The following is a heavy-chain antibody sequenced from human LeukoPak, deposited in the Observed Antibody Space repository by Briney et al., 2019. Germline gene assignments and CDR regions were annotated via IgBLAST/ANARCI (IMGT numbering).Heavy chain of an antibody. J-gene: IGHJ5*02. D-gene: IGHD2-8*01. CDR2: IYYSGST. CDR3: ASVSDSFDP. Sequence: SETLSLTCTFSGGSISSSSYYWGWIRQPPGKGLEWIGSIYYSGSTYYNPSLKSRVTISVDTSKNQFSLKLSSVTAADTAVYYCASVSDSFDPWGQGTLVTVSS. CDR1: GGSISSSSYY. V-gene: IGHV4-39*01.